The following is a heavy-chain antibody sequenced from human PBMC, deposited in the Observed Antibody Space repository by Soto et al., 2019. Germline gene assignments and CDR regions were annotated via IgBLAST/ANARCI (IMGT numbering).Heavy chain of an antibody. Sequence: GGSLRLSCAASGFTFSSYGMHWVRQAPGKGLEWVAVISYDGSNKYYADSVKGRFTISRDNSKNTLYLQMNSLRAEDTAVYYCAKDSKVAARPKGEFDPWGQGTLVTVSS. J-gene: IGHJ5*02. CDR1: GFTFSSYG. D-gene: IGHD6-6*01. V-gene: IGHV3-30*18. CDR2: ISYDGSNK. CDR3: AKDSKVAARPKGEFDP.